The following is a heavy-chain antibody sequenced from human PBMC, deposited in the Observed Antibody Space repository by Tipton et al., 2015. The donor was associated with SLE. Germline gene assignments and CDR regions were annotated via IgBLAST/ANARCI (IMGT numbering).Heavy chain of an antibody. CDR2: IYYSGIT. CDR1: GGSISGHY. CDR3: ARGGGIIGTYFDY. V-gene: IGHV4-59*11. D-gene: IGHD1-20*01. J-gene: IGHJ4*02. Sequence: TLSLTCTVSGGSISGHYWSWIRQPPGKALEWIGYIYYSGITNYHPSLKSRVTISIDTSKTQFSLSLKSVTATDTAVYYCARGGGIIGTYFDYWGQGTLVTVSS.